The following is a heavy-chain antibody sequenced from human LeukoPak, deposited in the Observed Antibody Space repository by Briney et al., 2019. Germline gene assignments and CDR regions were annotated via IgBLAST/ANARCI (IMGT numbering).Heavy chain of an antibody. J-gene: IGHJ4*02. D-gene: IGHD2-2*01. Sequence: GASVKVSCKVSGYTLSDFSMHWVRQAPGKGPEWMGGFNAVDGEIIYAQMVQGRVTMTEDTSTDTAYMELSSLRSDDTAVYYCARDCSSTSCQLDYWGQGTLVTVSS. CDR1: GYTLSDFS. V-gene: IGHV1-24*01. CDR2: FNAVDGEI. CDR3: ARDCSSTSCQLDY.